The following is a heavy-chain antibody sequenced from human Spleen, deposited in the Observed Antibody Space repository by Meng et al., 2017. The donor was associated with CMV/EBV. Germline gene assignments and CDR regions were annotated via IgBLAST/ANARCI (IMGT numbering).Heavy chain of an antibody. D-gene: IGHD4-23*01. V-gene: IGHV1-69*02. CDR2: IIPILGIA. J-gene: IGHJ6*02. Sequence: SVKVSCKASGGTFSSYTISWVRQAPGQGLEWMGRIIPILGIANYAQKFQGRVTITADKSTSTAYMELSSLRSEDTAVYYCARGIMVVNPSTSYNYFGMDVWGQGTTVTVSS. CDR1: GGTFSSYT. CDR3: ARGIMVVNPSTSYNYFGMDV.